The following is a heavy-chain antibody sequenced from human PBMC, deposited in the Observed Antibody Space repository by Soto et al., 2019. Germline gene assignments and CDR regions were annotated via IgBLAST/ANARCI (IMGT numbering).Heavy chain of an antibody. Sequence: SETLSLTCTVSGGSISSYYWSWIRQPPGKGLEWIGYIYYSGSTNYNPSLKSRVTISVDTSKNQFSLKLSSVTAADTAVYYCARHINDFWSGYYAPGTLDPWGQGTLVTVSS. CDR2: IYYSGST. CDR3: ARHINDFWSGYYAPGTLDP. J-gene: IGHJ5*02. D-gene: IGHD3-3*01. CDR1: GGSISSYY. V-gene: IGHV4-59*08.